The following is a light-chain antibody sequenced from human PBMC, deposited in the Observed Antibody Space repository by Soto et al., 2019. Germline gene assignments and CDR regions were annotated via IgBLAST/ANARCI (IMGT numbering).Light chain of an antibody. CDR3: QQYSDWPLT. Sequence: EIVMTQFPATLSVSPGERATFSCRASQVFGSSLAWYQQKPGQAPRLLIYDASTRATGIPARFSGSGSGTEFSLTISSLQSEDSAVYYCQQYSDWPLTFGQGTKV. CDR1: QVFGSS. V-gene: IGKV3-15*01. CDR2: DAS. J-gene: IGKJ1*01.